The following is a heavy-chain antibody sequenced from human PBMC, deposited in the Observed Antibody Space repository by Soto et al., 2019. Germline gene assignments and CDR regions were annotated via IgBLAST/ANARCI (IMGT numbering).Heavy chain of an antibody. Sequence: ESGGGLVQPGGSLRLSCAASGFIFSSYWMNWVRQAPGKGLEWVANIKQDGREKYSVDSVKGRFTISRDNTKNSLYLQMNSLRAEDTAVYYCARGADYGGHFDYWGQGTLVTVSS. J-gene: IGHJ4*02. V-gene: IGHV3-7*04. D-gene: IGHD4-17*01. CDR1: GFIFSSYW. CDR2: IKQDGREK. CDR3: ARGADYGGHFDY.